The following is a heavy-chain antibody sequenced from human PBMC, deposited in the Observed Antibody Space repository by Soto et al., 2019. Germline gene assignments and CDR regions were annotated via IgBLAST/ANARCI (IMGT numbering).Heavy chain of an antibody. Sequence: GGSLRLSCAASGFTFSSYWMSWVRQAPGKGLEWVANIKQDGSEKYYVDSVKGRLTISRDNAKNSLYLQMNSLRAEDRAVYYCARDGGIPAATSHPTQKTYYYYGMDVWGQGTTVTVSS. CDR3: ARDGGIPAATSHPTQKTYYYYGMDV. J-gene: IGHJ6*02. CDR2: IKQDGSEK. CDR1: GFTFSSYW. D-gene: IGHD2-2*01. V-gene: IGHV3-7*05.